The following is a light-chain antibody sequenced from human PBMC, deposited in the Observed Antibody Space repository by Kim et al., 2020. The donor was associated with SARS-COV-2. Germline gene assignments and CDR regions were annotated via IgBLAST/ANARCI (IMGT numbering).Light chain of an antibody. J-gene: IGKJ4*01. CDR3: QQRGDWPLT. CDR1: QSVSGS. CDR2: DAS. Sequence: LSPGEGSTLSCRASQSVSGSLAWYQQKPGQAPRLLIYDASNRGTGIPARFSGSGSGTDFTLTISSLEPEDFAIYYCQQRGDWPLTFGGGTKVDIK. V-gene: IGKV3-11*01.